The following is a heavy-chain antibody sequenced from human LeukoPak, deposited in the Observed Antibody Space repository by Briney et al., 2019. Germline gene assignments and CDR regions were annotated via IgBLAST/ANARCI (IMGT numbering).Heavy chain of an antibody. D-gene: IGHD6-19*01. CDR1: GDSISRSPYY. CDR3: ARQSWVGSSGWRNEDTYYFDY. Sequence: SETLSLTCTVSGDSISRSPYYSDWIRQSPGKGLEWIVSIYHNGDTSYNPSLKNRVTISVDTSKNQFSLRLTSVTATDTAIYYCARQSWVGSSGWRNEDTYYFDYWGQGTLVSVSS. J-gene: IGHJ4*02. CDR2: IYHNGDT. V-gene: IGHV4-39*01.